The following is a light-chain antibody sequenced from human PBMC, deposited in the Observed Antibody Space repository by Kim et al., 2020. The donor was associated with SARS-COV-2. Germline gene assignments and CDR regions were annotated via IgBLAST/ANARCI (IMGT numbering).Light chain of an antibody. J-gene: IGKJ2*02. CDR3: QHYNNWCT. CDR2: DAS. V-gene: IGKV3-15*01. CDR1: QSVGSS. Sequence: LSVSQGERATHSCRASQSVGSSLAWYQQKPGQAPRLLIYDASTRATGIPARFSGSGSGTEFTLTISSLQSEDFAVYYCQHYNNWCTFGQGTKLEI.